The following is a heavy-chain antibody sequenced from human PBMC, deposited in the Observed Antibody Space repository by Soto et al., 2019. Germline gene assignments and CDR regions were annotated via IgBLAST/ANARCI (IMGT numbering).Heavy chain of an antibody. D-gene: IGHD3-3*01. V-gene: IGHV2-5*02. Sequence: QITLNESGPTVVRPTETLTLTCGFSGFSLTTSGVGVGWIRQSPGKAPEWLGLIYWEDDKRYSASLKSRLTIPKDTYKNQVVLTVSDLDPTDTATYYCAHRVLLTVFGLITTTAIYFDFWGQVTPGAVAS. CDR3: AHRVLLTVFGLITTTAIYFDF. J-gene: IGHJ4*02. CDR1: GFSLTTSGVG. CDR2: IYWEDDK.